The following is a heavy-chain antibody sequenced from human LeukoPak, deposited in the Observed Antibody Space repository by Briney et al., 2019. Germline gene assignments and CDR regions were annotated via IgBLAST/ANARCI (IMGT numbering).Heavy chain of an antibody. Sequence: SQTLSLTCTVSGGSISSGSYYWSWIRQPAGKGLEWIGRIYTSGSTNYNPSLKSRVTISVDTSKNQFSLKLTSVTAADTAVYYCARDFWGSSHYYYMDVWGKGTTVTVSS. CDR3: ARDFWGSSHYYYMDV. V-gene: IGHV4-61*02. D-gene: IGHD3-16*01. CDR1: GGSISSGSYY. CDR2: IYTSGST. J-gene: IGHJ6*03.